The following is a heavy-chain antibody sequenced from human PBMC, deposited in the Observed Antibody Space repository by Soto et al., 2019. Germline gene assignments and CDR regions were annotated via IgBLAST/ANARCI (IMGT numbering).Heavy chain of an antibody. CDR2: INHSGST. Sequence: SETLSLTCAVYGGSFSGYYWSWIRQPPGKGLEWIGEINHSGSTNYNPSLKSRVTISVDTSKNQFSLKLSSVTAADTAVYYCARPIVVVVAATDPHAFDIWGQGTMVTVSS. D-gene: IGHD2-15*01. J-gene: IGHJ3*02. V-gene: IGHV4-34*01. CDR1: GGSFSGYY. CDR3: ARPIVVVVAATDPHAFDI.